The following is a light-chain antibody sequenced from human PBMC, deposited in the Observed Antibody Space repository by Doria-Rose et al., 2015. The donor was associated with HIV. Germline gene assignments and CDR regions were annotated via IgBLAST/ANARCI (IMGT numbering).Light chain of an antibody. V-gene: IGKV3-20*01. CDR2: DGS. J-gene: IGKJ1*01. CDR1: QSFSSTY. Sequence: LTQSPGTLSLSPGERATLSCRASQSFSSTYLAWYQQKPGQAPSLLIYDGSTRATGIPDRFSASGSGTDFTLTISRLEPEDFALYYGHQYGTSWTFGQGTKVEI. CDR3: HQYGTSWT.